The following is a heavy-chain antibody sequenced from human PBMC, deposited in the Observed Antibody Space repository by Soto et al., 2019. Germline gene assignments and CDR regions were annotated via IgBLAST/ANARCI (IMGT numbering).Heavy chain of an antibody. CDR2: ISGSGGST. CDR3: AKEASSGLLWFGESPDYFDY. D-gene: IGHD3-10*01. V-gene: IGHV3-23*01. Sequence: GGSLRLSCAASGFTFSSYAMSWVRQAPGKGLEWVSAISGSGGSTYYADSVKGRFTISRDNSKNTLYLQMNSLRAEDTAVYYCAKEASSGLLWFGESPDYFDYWRQRTLVTVTS. CDR1: GFTFSSYA. J-gene: IGHJ4*02.